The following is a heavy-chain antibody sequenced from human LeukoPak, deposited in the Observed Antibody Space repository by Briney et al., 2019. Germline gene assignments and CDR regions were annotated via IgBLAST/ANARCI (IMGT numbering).Heavy chain of an antibody. Sequence: GGSLRLSCAASGFTFSSYSMNWVRQAPGKGLEWVSSISSSSSYIYYADSVKGRFTISRDNAKNSLYLQMNSLRAEDTAVYYCAREAGGNVDWSDAFDIWGQGTMVAVSS. J-gene: IGHJ3*02. CDR2: ISSSSSYI. D-gene: IGHD3-9*01. CDR3: AREAGGNVDWSDAFDI. V-gene: IGHV3-21*01. CDR1: GFTFSSYS.